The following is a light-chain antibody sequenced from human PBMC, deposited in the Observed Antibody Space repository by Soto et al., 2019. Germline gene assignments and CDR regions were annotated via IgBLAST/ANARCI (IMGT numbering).Light chain of an antibody. Sequence: QSVLTQPPSVSGAPGQRVTISCTESSSNIGAGYDVHWYQQLPGTAPKLLIYGNSNRPSGVPDRFSGSKSGTSASLAITGLQAEDEADYYCQSYDSSLSEVFGTGTRSPS. V-gene: IGLV1-40*01. CDR1: SSNIGAGYD. CDR2: GNS. J-gene: IGLJ1*01. CDR3: QSYDSSLSEV.